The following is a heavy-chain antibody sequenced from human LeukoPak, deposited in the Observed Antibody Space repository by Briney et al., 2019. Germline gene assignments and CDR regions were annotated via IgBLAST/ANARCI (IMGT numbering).Heavy chain of an antibody. CDR2: IYYSGST. CDR3: ARRATATTRKLYFDY. V-gene: IGHV4-39*01. CDR1: GGSISSSSYY. Sequence: KPSETLSLTCTVSGGSISSSSYYWGWIRQPPGKGLEWIGSIYYSGSTYYNPSLKSRVTISVDTSKNQFSLKLSSVTAADTAVYYCARRATATTRKLYFDYWGQGTLVTVSS. D-gene: IGHD4-11*01. J-gene: IGHJ4*02.